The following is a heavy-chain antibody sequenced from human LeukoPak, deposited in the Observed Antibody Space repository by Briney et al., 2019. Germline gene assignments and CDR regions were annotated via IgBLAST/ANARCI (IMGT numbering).Heavy chain of an antibody. CDR1: GYTFTSYD. J-gene: IGHJ4*02. D-gene: IGHD3-3*01. V-gene: IGHV1-8*03. CDR2: MNPNSGNT. Sequence: ASVKVSCKASGYTFTSYDINWVRQATGQGLEWMGWMNPNSGNTGYAQKLQGRVTITRNTSISTAYMELSSLRSEDTAVYYCASAIVGDFWSGYYWGQGTLVTVSS. CDR3: ASAIVGDFWSGYY.